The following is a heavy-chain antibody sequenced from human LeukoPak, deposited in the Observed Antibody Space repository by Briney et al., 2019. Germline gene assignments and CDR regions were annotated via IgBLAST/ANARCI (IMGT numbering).Heavy chain of an antibody. J-gene: IGHJ5*02. V-gene: IGHV4-59*01. CDR2: TYYSGST. D-gene: IGHD6-19*01. CDR3: ARDRRGGITVAGTGNWFDP. Sequence: SETLSLTCTVSGGSISTYYWSWIRHPPGKGLEWIGYTYYSGSTNYNPSLKSRVTITVDTSKNQFSLNLRSVTDADRAVYYCARDRRGGITVAGTGNWFDPWGQGTLVTVSS. CDR1: GGSISTYY.